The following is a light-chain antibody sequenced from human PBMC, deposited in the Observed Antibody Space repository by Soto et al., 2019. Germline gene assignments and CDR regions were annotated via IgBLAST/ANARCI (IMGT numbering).Light chain of an antibody. V-gene: IGLV2-14*03. CDR1: SSDVGGYNY. CDR2: DVS. CDR3: SSYTTSNTRQIV. J-gene: IGLJ1*01. Sequence: QSVLTQPASVSGSPGQSITISCTGTSSDVGGYNYVSWYQHHPGKAHKLMIYDVSNRPSGVSNRFSGSKSGNTASLTISVLQPEDEADYYCSSYTTSNTRQIVFGTGTKVTVL.